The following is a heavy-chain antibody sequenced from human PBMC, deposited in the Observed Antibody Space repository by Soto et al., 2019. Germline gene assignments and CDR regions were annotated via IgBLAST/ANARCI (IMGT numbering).Heavy chain of an antibody. D-gene: IGHD6-13*01. V-gene: IGHV4-34*01. Sequence: PSETLSLTCAFYTVSFSGYSWSCIRHPPGKGLEWIGEINHSGSTNYNPSLKSRVTISVDTSKNQFSLKLSSVTAADTAVYYCARGRRGYSSSWYEYWGQGTLVNVSS. CDR3: ARGRRGYSSSWYEY. J-gene: IGHJ4*02. CDR2: INHSGST. CDR1: TVSFSGYS.